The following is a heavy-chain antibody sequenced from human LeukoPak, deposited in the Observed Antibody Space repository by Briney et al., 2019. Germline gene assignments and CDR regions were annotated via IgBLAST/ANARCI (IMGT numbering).Heavy chain of an antibody. V-gene: IGHV4-59*01. CDR1: GVSIGNFF. CDR2: IYENGRT. D-gene: IGHD1-26*01. J-gene: IGHJ4*02. Sequence: PSETLSLTCTVSGVSIGNFFWSWLRQSPGEGLEWIGFIYENGRTSYNPSLKSRVTISVDMSKNQFSLRLTSMTAADTAVYYCARDWELGHWGRGSLVTVTS. CDR3: ARDWELGH.